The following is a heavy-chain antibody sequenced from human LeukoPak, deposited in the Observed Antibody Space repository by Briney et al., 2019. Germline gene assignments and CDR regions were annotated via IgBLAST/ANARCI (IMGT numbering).Heavy chain of an antibody. CDR3: ARGDSGYDNFDY. V-gene: IGHV1-69*04. J-gene: IGHJ4*02. CDR2: IIPILGIA. D-gene: IGHD5-12*01. CDR1: GGTFSSYA. Sequence: GASVKVSCKASGGTFSSYAISWVRQAPGQGLEWMGRIIPILGIANYAQKFQGRVTITADKSTSTAYMELSSLRSEDTAVYYCARGDSGYDNFDYWGQGTLVTVSS.